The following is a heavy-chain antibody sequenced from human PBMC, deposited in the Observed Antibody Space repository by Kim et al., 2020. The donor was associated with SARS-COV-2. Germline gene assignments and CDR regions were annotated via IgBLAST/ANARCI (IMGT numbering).Heavy chain of an antibody. J-gene: IGHJ6*02. CDR2: INAGNGNT. CDR3: ARESSSSWTDYYYYGMDV. CDR1: GYTFTSYA. Sequence: ASVKVSCKASGYTFTSYAMHWVRQAPGQRLEWMGWINAGNGNTKYSQKFQGRVTITRDTSASTAYMELSSLRSEDTAVYYCARESSSSWTDYYYYGMDVWGQGTTVTVSS. V-gene: IGHV1-3*01. D-gene: IGHD6-13*01.